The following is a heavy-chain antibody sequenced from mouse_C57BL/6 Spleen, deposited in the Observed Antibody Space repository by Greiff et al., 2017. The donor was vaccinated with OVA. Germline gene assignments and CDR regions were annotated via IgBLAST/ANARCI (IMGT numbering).Heavy chain of an antibody. CDR3: AKYGGGTAQAHFDY. D-gene: IGHD3-2*02. V-gene: IGHV7-3*01. Sequence: EVHLVESGGGLVQPGGSLSLSCAASGFTFTDYYMSWVRQPPGKALEWLGFIRNKANGYTTAYSASVKGRVTISRDNSQSILYLQMNALRAEDSATYYCAKYGGGTAQAHFDYWGQGTTLTVSS. J-gene: IGHJ2*01. CDR2: IRNKANGYTT. CDR1: GFTFTDYY.